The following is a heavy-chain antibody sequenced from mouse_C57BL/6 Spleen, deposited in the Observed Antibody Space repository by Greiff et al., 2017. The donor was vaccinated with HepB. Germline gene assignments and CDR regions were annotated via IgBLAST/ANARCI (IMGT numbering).Heavy chain of an antibody. V-gene: IGHV1-26*01. CDR3: ARSGYYDYDARGLDY. CDR1: GYTFTDYY. Sequence: VQLQQSGPELVKPGASVKISCKASGYTFTDYYMNWVKQSHGKSLEWIGDINPNNGGTSYNQKFKGKATLTVDKSSSTAYMELRSLTSEDSAVYYCARSGYYDYDARGLDYWGQGTTLTVSS. J-gene: IGHJ2*01. CDR2: INPNNGGT. D-gene: IGHD2-4*01.